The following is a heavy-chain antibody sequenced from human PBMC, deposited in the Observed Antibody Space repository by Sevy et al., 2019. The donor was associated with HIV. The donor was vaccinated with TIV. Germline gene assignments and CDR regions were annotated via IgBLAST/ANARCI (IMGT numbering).Heavy chain of an antibody. CDR2: IKQDGSDK. CDR1: GFTLSNYW. Sequence: GGSLRLSCAASGFTLSNYWMSWVRQAPGKGLEWVANIKQDGSDKYYVDSVKGRFTIPRDNAKNSLYLQMNSLGAEDTAVYYCARDLYSGSYHGNYWGQGTLVTVSS. CDR3: ARDLYSGSYHGNY. D-gene: IGHD1-26*01. V-gene: IGHV3-7*01. J-gene: IGHJ4*02.